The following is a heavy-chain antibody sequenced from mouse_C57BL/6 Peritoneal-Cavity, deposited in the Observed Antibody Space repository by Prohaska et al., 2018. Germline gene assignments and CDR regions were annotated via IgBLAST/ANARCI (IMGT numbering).Heavy chain of an antibody. CDR2: IDPSDSET. CDR1: GYTFTSYC. J-gene: IGHJ2*01. D-gene: IGHD2-5*01. V-gene: IGHV1-52*01. Sequence: HPVSELVMPWSSVNLSCQASGYTFTSYCMHCVKPSPLQVLEWIGNIDPSDSETHYNQKFKDKATLTVDKSSSTAYMQLSSLTSEDSAVYYRARQSNYYFDDWCKGTTLTV. CDR3: ARQSNYYFDD.